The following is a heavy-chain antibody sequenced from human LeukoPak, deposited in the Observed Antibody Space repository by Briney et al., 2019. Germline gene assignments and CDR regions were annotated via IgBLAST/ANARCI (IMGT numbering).Heavy chain of an antibody. V-gene: IGHV3-23*01. Sequence: GGSLRLSCAASGFTFGTYDMSWVRQPPGKGLEWVSTLACLDSSCTEYYSDSVKGRFSISRDKSRSTLSLQLNSLRVEDTAMYYCVRDSEGSFDSWGQGTLVTASS. CDR3: VRDSEGSFDS. J-gene: IGHJ4*02. D-gene: IGHD3/OR15-3a*01. CDR1: GFTFGTYD. CDR2: CLDSSCTE.